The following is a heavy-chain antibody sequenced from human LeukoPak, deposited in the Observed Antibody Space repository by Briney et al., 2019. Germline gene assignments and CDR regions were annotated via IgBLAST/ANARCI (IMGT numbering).Heavy chain of an antibody. J-gene: IGHJ4*02. V-gene: IGHV4-59*01. Sequence: SETLSLTCTVSGGSISSYYWSWIRQPPGKGLEWIGYIYYSGSTNYNPSLKSRVTISVDTSKNQFSLKLSSVTAADTAVYYCARSPLYSSSRFDYWGQGTLVTVSS. CDR3: ARSPLYSSSRFDY. D-gene: IGHD6-13*01. CDR2: IYYSGST. CDR1: GGSISSYY.